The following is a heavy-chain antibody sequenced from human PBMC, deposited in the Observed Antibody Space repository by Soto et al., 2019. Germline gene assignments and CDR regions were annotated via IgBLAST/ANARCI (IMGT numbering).Heavy chain of an antibody. CDR2: IIPIFGTA. V-gene: IGHV1-69*01. CDR3: ERTDSSGYLPFDY. CDR1: GGTFSSYA. Sequence: QVQLVQSGAEVKKPGSSVKVSCKASGGTFSSYAISWVRQAPGQGLEWMGGIIPIFGTANYAQKFQGRVTITAAESTRTAYMELSSLRSEDTAVYYCERTDSSGYLPFDYGGQGTLVTVSS. D-gene: IGHD3-22*01. J-gene: IGHJ4*02.